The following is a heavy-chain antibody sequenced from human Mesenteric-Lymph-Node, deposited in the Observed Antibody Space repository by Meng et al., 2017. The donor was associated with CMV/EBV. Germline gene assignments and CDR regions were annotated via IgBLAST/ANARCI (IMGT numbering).Heavy chain of an antibody. J-gene: IGHJ4*02. Sequence: ASVKVSCKASGYTFTGYYMHWVRQAPGQGLEWMGWIYPNSGATDYAQKFQGRVTMTRDTSISTAYMELSRLKSDDTALYYCARGVNYYDSSGYYGFWGQGTLVTVSS. CDR1: GYTFTGYY. CDR2: IYPNSGAT. CDR3: ARGVNYYDSSGYYGF. V-gene: IGHV1-2*02. D-gene: IGHD3-22*01.